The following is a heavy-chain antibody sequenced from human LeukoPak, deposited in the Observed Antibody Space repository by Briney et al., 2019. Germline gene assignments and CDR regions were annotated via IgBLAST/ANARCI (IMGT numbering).Heavy chain of an antibody. J-gene: IGHJ4*02. Sequence: TGGSLRLSCAASGFTFSSYWMSWVRQAPGKGLEWVANIKQDGSEKYYVDSVKGRFTISRDNAKNSLYLQMNSLRAEDTAVYYCARDQSLLDSSGWYSVPFDYWGQGTLVTVSS. CDR1: GFTFSSYW. CDR2: IKQDGSEK. V-gene: IGHV3-7*01. CDR3: ARDQSLLDSSGWYSVPFDY. D-gene: IGHD6-19*01.